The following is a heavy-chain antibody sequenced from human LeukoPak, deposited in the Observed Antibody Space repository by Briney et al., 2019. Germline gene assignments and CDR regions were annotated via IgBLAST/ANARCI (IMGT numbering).Heavy chain of an antibody. V-gene: IGHV3-7*03. CDR1: GFTFSSYW. CDR3: AKGSSYYYAQPLFDY. CDR2: IKPDGSEK. J-gene: IGHJ4*02. Sequence: GGSLRLSCAASGFTFSSYWMSWVRQAPGKGLECVANIKPDGSEKNYVDSVKGRFTISRDNAKNTLYLQMNSLRAEDTAVYYCAKGSSYYYAQPLFDYWGQGTLVTVSS. D-gene: IGHD3-10*01.